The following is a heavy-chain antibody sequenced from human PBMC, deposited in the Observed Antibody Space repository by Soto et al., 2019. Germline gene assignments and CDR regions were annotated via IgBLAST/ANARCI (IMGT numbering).Heavy chain of an antibody. Sequence: GGSLRLSCAASGFTFSSYGMHWVRQAPGKGLEWVAVIWYDGSNKYYADSVKGRFTISRDNSKNTLYLQMNSLRAEDTAVYYCARDLRYGSGSYYKSPPGYWGQGTLVTVSS. J-gene: IGHJ4*02. CDR2: IWYDGSNK. D-gene: IGHD3-10*01. CDR3: ARDLRYGSGSYYKSPPGY. V-gene: IGHV3-33*01. CDR1: GFTFSSYG.